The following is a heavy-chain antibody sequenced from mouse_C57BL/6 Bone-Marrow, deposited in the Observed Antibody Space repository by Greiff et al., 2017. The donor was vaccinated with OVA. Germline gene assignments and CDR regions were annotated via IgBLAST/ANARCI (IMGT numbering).Heavy chain of an antibody. CDR2: IYPGSGNT. J-gene: IGHJ4*01. Sequence: QVQLKESGPELVKPGASVKISCKASGYSFTSYYIHWVKQRPGQGLEWIGWIYPGSGNTKYNEKFKGKATLTADTSSSTAYMQLSSLTSEDSAVYYCAKEEYYGSSYDYAMDYWGQGTSVTVSS. CDR1: GYSFTSYY. V-gene: IGHV1-66*01. CDR3: AKEEYYGSSYDYAMDY. D-gene: IGHD1-1*01.